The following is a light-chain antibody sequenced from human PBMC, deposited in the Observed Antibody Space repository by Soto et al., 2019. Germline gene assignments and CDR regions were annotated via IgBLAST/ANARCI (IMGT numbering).Light chain of an antibody. CDR3: CSYAGSSTFD. CDR2: EGS. CDR1: SSDVGSYNL. J-gene: IGLJ2*01. V-gene: IGLV2-23*03. Sequence: QCALTQPASESGSPGQSITISCTGTSSDVGSYNLVSWYQQHPGKAPKLMIYEGSKRPSGVSNRFSGSKSGNTASLTISGLQAEDEADYYCCSYAGSSTFDFGGGTKLTVL.